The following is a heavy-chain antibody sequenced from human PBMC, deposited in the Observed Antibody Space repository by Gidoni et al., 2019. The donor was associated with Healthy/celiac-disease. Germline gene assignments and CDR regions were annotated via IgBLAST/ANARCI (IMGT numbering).Heavy chain of an antibody. CDR1: GFTFSSYS. V-gene: IGHV3-21*01. D-gene: IGHD2-21*02. J-gene: IGHJ4*02. Sequence: EVQLVESGGGLVKPGGSLRLSCPASGFTFSSYSMNWVRQAPGKGLEWVSSISSSSSYIYYADSVKGRFTISRDNAKNSLYLQMNSLRAEDTAVYYCARDGVVTTDFDYWGQGTLVTVSS. CDR3: ARDGVVTTDFDY. CDR2: ISSSSSYI.